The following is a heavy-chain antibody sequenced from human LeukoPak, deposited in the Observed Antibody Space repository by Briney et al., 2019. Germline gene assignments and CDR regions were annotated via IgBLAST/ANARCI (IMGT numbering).Heavy chain of an antibody. CDR1: DGSISSSSYY. Sequence: SETLSLTCTVSDGSISSSSYYWGWIRQPPGKGLEWIGSIYYSGSTYYNPSLKSRVTISVDTSKNQFSLKLSSVTAADTAVYYCAASPRPYDYGDYGGQGTLVTVSS. CDR2: IYYSGST. J-gene: IGHJ4*02. D-gene: IGHD2-2*01. CDR3: AASPRPYDYGDY. V-gene: IGHV4-39*01.